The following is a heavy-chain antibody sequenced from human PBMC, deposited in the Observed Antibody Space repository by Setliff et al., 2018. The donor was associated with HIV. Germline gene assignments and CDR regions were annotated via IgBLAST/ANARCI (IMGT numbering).Heavy chain of an antibody. CDR3: ATAEYDLLTGYYYPFDY. Sequence: PSETLSLTCTVSGGSISNYYWSWIRQPPGKGLEWIGYIYSTGYTNYHPSLKTRATISLDTSKNQFSLKLISVTAADTAVYYCATAEYDLLTGYYYPFDYWGQGTLVTVSS. CDR1: GGSISNYY. CDR2: IYSTGYT. D-gene: IGHD3-9*01. J-gene: IGHJ4*02. V-gene: IGHV4-4*09.